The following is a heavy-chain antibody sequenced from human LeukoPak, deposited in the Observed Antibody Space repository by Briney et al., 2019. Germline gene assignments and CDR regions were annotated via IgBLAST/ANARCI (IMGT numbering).Heavy chain of an antibody. D-gene: IGHD1-26*01. CDR1: GGSISSSNW. CDR3: ARATKGADWYFDP. V-gene: IGHV4-4*02. CDR2: IYHSGST. J-gene: IGHJ2*01. Sequence: PSGTLSLTCAVSGGSISSSNWWSWVRQPPGKGLEWIGEIYHSGSTNYNPSLKSRVTISVDKSKNQFSLKLSSVTAADTAVYYCARATKGADWYFDPWGRGTLVTVSS.